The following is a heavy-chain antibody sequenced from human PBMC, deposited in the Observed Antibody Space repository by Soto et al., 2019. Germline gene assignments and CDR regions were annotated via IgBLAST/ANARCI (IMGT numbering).Heavy chain of an antibody. V-gene: IGHV4-30-2*05. D-gene: IGHD3-16*02. J-gene: IGHJ4*02. CDR3: ASLKTMITFGGVIATDFDY. CDR1: GGYISGGYYS. Sequence: SETLSLTCAVSGGYISGGYYSWSWIRQPPGKGLEWIGFIYYSGSTYYNPSLKSRVTISVDTSKNQFSLKLSSVTAADTAVYYCASLKTMITFGGVIATDFDYWGQGTLVTVSS. CDR2: IYYSGST.